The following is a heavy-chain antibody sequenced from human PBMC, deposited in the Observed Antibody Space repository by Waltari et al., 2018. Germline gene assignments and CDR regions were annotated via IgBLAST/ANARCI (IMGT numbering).Heavy chain of an antibody. Sequence: EVQLVESGGGLIQPGGSLRLSCAASGFTVSSNYMSWVRQAPGKGPEWVSVIYSGGSTYYADSVKGRFTISRDNSKNTLYLQMNSLRAEDTAVYYCARIDYYDSSGYNYYYYYYGMDVWGQGTTVTVSS. J-gene: IGHJ6*02. CDR1: GFTVSSNY. D-gene: IGHD3-22*01. CDR3: ARIDYYDSSGYNYYYYYYGMDV. CDR2: IYSGGST. V-gene: IGHV3-53*01.